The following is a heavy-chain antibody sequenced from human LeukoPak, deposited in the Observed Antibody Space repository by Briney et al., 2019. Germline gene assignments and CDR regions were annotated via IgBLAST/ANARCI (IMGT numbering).Heavy chain of an antibody. CDR3: AKDGSSSWFQYYFNY. V-gene: IGHV3-30*18. Sequence: GRSLRLSCAASGFTFSSYGMHWVRQAPGKGLEWVAVISYDGSNKYYADSVKGRFTIPRDNSKNTLYLQMNSLRAEDTAVYYCAKDGSSSWFQYYFNYWGQGTLVTVSS. CDR2: ISYDGSNK. D-gene: IGHD6-13*01. CDR1: GFTFSSYG. J-gene: IGHJ4*02.